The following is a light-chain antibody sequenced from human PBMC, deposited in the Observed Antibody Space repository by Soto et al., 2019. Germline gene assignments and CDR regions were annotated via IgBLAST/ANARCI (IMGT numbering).Light chain of an antibody. V-gene: IGKV1-27*01. Sequence: DIQMTQSPSSLSASVGDRVTITCRASQGMSNYLAWYQQKPGKVPKLLIYAASTLQSGVPSRFSGSGSGTDFTLTISRLQPEDVATYYCQKYNSVPAAFTFGPGTKVDIK. CDR1: QGMSNY. CDR3: QKYNSVPAAFT. CDR2: AAS. J-gene: IGKJ3*01.